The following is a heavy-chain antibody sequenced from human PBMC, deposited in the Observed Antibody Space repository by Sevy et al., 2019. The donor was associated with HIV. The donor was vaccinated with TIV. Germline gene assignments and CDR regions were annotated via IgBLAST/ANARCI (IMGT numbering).Heavy chain of an antibody. Sequence: GGSLRLSCAVSGFSFGTYEMHWVRQAPGKGLEWISYISGSGLTKYYADSLRGRFIASRDNAKDSMYLQLNSLRVDDTAVYYCAGFGYGSGGHYTQDYWGQGTLVTVSS. CDR2: ISGSGLTK. J-gene: IGHJ4*02. CDR3: AGFGYGSGGHYTQDY. V-gene: IGHV3-48*03. CDR1: GFSFGTYE. D-gene: IGHD3-10*01.